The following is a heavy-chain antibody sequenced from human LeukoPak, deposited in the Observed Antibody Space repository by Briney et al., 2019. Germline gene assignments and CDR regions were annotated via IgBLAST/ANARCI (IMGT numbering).Heavy chain of an antibody. CDR2: ISSSGSTI. J-gene: IGHJ4*02. Sequence: GGSLRLSCAASGLTFSDYYMSWIRQAPGKGLEWVSYISSSGSTIYYADSVKGRFTISRDNAKNSLYLQMNCLRAEDTAVYYCARDRHYDSSGYPGYWGQGTLVTVSS. V-gene: IGHV3-11*01. CDR3: ARDRHYDSSGYPGY. D-gene: IGHD3-22*01. CDR1: GLTFSDYY.